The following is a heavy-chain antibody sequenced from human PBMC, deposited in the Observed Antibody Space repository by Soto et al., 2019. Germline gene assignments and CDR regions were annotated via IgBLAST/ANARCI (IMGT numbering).Heavy chain of an antibody. CDR2: ISTSDT. V-gene: IGHV4-4*07. D-gene: IGHD2-2*01. CDR1: GASVSRDS. Sequence: KPSETLSLTCTASGASVSRDSWSWIRQPAGKALEWIGRISTSDTIYNPTFKSRVSISLDTSKNQMSLKLTSVTAADTAVYYCARDRIVVVPAAIPLHFYHGMDVWGQGTTVTVSS. J-gene: IGHJ6*02. CDR3: ARDRIVVVPAAIPLHFYHGMDV.